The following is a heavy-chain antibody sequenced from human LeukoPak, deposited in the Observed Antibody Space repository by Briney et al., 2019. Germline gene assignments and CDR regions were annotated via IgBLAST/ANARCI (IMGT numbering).Heavy chain of an antibody. CDR1: GFTVSSNY. CDR3: ARDRRTMVRGVIIYYYYYMDV. D-gene: IGHD3-10*01. CDR2: IYSDGST. Sequence: GGSLRLSCAASGFTVSSNYMSWVRQAPGKGLEWVSVIYSDGSTYYADSVKGRFTISRDNSKNTLYLQMNSLRAEDTAVYYCARDRRTMVRGVIIYYYYYMDVWGKGTTVTISS. V-gene: IGHV3-53*01. J-gene: IGHJ6*03.